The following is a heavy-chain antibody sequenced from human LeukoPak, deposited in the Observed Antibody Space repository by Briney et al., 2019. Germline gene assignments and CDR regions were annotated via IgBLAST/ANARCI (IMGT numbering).Heavy chain of an antibody. D-gene: IGHD3-10*01. CDR1: GGSVSSSSYY. V-gene: IGHV4-39*07. CDR3: ATGGWSGESRGVY. J-gene: IGHJ4*02. Sequence: SETLSLTCTVSGGSVSSSSYYWGWIRQPPGKGLEWIGSIYYSGSTYYNPSLKSRVSISVDTSKNQFSLKLNSLTAADTAVYYCATGGWSGESRGVYWGQGTLVTVSS. CDR2: IYYSGST.